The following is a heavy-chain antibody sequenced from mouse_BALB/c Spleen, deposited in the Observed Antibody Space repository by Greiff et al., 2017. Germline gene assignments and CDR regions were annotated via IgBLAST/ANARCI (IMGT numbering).Heavy chain of an antibody. V-gene: IGHV1-87*01. D-gene: IGHD4-1*01. CDR2: IYPGDGDT. Sequence: VQLQQSGAELARPGDSVKLSCKASGYTFTSYWMQWVKQRPGQGLEWIGAIYPGDGDTRYTQKFKGKATLTADKSSSTAYMQLSSLASEDSAVYYCAILGPMDYWGQGTSVTVSS. CDR3: AILGPMDY. J-gene: IGHJ4*01. CDR1: GYTFTSYW.